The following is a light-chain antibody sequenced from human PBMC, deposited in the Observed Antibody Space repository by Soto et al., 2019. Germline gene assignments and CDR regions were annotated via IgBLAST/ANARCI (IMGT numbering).Light chain of an antibody. CDR3: MQALHTPLT. Sequence: DIVMTQSPLSLPVTPGEPASISCGSSQSLLYSNGYNYLDWYLQKPGQSPQLLIYLGSNRASGVPDRFSGSGSGTDFTLKISRVEAEDVGVYYCMQALHTPLTFGGGTKVEIK. V-gene: IGKV2-28*01. CDR2: LGS. J-gene: IGKJ4*01. CDR1: QSLLYSNGYNY.